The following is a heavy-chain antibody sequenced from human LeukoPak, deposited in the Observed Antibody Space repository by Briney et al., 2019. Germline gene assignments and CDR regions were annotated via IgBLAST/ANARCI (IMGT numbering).Heavy chain of an antibody. J-gene: IGHJ6*03. CDR3: AKRRGLELLYYYYMDV. V-gene: IGHV3-23*01. CDR1: GFTFSSYA. CDR2: ISGSGGST. D-gene: IGHD1-7*01. Sequence: GGSLRLSCAASGFTFSSYAMTWVRQAPGKGLEWVSAISGSGGSTYYADSVKGRFTISRDNSKNTLFLQMNSLRAEDAAVYYCAKRRGLELLYYYYMDVWGKGTTVTVSS.